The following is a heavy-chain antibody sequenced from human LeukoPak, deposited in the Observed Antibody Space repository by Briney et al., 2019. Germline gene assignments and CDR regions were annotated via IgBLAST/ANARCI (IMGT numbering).Heavy chain of an antibody. CDR3: ASVFWGQLHAFDF. J-gene: IGHJ3*01. CDR1: GASISSYY. V-gene: IGHV4-59*01. Sequence: PSETLSLTCTVSGASISSYYWSWIRQPPGKGLEWIGYIYYSGSTNYNPSLKSRVTISIDTSKNQFSLNLSSVTAADTAVYYCASVFWGQLHAFDFWGQGTMVTVSS. D-gene: IGHD3-16*01. CDR2: IYYSGST.